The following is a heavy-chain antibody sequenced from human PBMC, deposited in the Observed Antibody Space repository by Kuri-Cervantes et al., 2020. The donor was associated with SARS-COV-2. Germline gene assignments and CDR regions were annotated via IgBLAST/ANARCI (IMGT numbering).Heavy chain of an antibody. CDR2: IYGGGSK. CDR3: ARGYAARYSSSWYLDY. CDR1: GFTVSSNY. Sequence: GESLKISCAASGFTVSSNYMNWVRQAPGKGLEWVSIIYGGGSKYYADSVKGRFNISRDNSKNTLYLQINSLRAEDTDVNYCARGYAARYSSSWYLDYWGQGTLVTVSS. D-gene: IGHD6-13*01. J-gene: IGHJ4*01. V-gene: IGHV3-53*01.